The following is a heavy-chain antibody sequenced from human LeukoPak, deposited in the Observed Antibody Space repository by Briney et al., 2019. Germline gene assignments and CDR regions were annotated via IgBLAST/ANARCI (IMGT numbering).Heavy chain of an antibody. CDR2: ISAYNGNT. D-gene: IGHD3-3*01. V-gene: IGHV1-18*01. CDR1: GYTFTSYG. CDR3: ANGFLEWFYVY. J-gene: IGHJ4*02. Sequence: GASVTVSCTASGYTFTSYGISWVRQAPGQGLEWMGWISAYNGNTNYAQKLQGRVTMTTDTSTSTAYMELRSLRSDDTAVYYCANGFLEWFYVYWGQGTLVTVSS.